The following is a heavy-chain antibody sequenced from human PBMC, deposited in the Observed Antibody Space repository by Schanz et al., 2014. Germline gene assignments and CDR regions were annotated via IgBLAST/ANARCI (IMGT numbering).Heavy chain of an antibody. CDR1: GFTVSSNH. CDR3: ARGTDWNLHY. D-gene: IGHD1-1*01. CDR2: IYSGIGA. J-gene: IGHJ4*02. V-gene: IGHV3-66*01. Sequence: DVQLLESGGGLVQPGGSLRLSCAVSGFTVSSNHMSWVRQAPGKGLEWVSVIYSGIGAYYADSVKDRFTVSRDNSKNTVYLQMNRLRAEDTAVYYCARGTDWNLHYWGQGALVTVSS.